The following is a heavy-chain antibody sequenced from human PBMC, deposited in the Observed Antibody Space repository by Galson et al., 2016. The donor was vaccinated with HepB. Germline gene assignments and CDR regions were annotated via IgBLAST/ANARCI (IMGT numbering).Heavy chain of an antibody. CDR2: IGATNGAI. Sequence: SLRLSCAVSGFTLTASAMNWVRQAPGKGLEWIAYIGATNGAIFYADSVKGRFPISKDNAKDSLFLQMNNLGDDDTAVYYCARESGASWYLIDYWGQGALVTVSS. V-gene: IGHV3-48*02. CDR1: GFTLTASA. D-gene: IGHD6-13*01. J-gene: IGHJ4*02. CDR3: ARESGASWYLIDY.